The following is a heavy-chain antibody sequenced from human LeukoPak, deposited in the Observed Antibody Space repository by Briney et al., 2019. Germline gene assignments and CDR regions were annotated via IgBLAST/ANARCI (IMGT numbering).Heavy chain of an antibody. CDR2: INHSGST. V-gene: IGHV4-34*01. Sequence: SETLSLTCAVYGGSFNGYYWSWIRQPPGKGLEWIGEINHSGSTNYNPSLKSRVTISVDTSKNQFSLKLSSVTAADTAVYYCATPDVGYYYDSSGYFGHWGQGTLVTVSS. CDR3: ATPDVGYYYDSSGYFGH. J-gene: IGHJ4*02. D-gene: IGHD3-22*01. CDR1: GGSFNGYY.